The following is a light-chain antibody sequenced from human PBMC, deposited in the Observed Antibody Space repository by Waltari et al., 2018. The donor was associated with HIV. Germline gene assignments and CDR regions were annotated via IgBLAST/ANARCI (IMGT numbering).Light chain of an antibody. Sequence: NFMLTQPHSVSESPGKTVTISCTRSSGSIPSNYVQWYQQRPGSAPTTVIYEDNQRPSGVPDRFSGSTDSSSNSASLTISGLKTEDEADYYCQSYDSSNVVFGGGTKLTVL. CDR2: EDN. V-gene: IGLV6-57*04. J-gene: IGLJ2*01. CDR1: SGSIPSNY. CDR3: QSYDSSNVV.